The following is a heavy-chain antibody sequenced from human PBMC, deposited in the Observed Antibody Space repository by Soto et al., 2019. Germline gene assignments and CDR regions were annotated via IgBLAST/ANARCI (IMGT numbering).Heavy chain of an antibody. V-gene: IGHV6-1*01. CDR2: TYYSTKWYN. CDR1: GNSVSSNSAA. CDR3: AEVASFRGLDV. Sequence: SQTLSLTCVISGNSVSSNSAAWIWIRLSPSRGLERLGMTYYSTKWYNDYAVSANSRITINPDTSKNQSPLHLDSVIPDDPAVSYCAEVASFRGLDVWGPGTPVTVSS. D-gene: IGHD2-21*01. J-gene: IGHJ6*01.